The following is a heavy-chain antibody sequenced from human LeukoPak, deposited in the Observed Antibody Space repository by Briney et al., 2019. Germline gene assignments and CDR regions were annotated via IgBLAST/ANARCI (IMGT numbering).Heavy chain of an antibody. CDR2: INHCGST. D-gene: IGHD3-10*01. J-gene: IGHJ4*02. V-gene: IGHV4-34*01. CDR3: ARGRGGSGSYYNLLNWSYYFDY. Sequence: SETLSLTCAVYGGSFSGYYWSWIRQPPGKGLEWIGEINHCGSTNYNPSLKSRVTISVDTSKNQFSLKLSSVTAADTAVYYCARGRGGSGSYYNLLNWSYYFDYWGQGTLVTVSS. CDR1: GGSFSGYY.